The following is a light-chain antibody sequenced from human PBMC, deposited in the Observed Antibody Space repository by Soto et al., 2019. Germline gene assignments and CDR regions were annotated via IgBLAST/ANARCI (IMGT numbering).Light chain of an antibody. CDR2: DVS. CDR3: SSYTSSSPDV. J-gene: IGLJ1*01. Sequence: QSVLTQPASVSGSPGQSITISCTGTSSDVGGYNYVSWYQQHPGKAPKLMIYDVSNRPSGVSNRFSGSKSGNRASLTISGLQAEDEADYYCSSYTSSSPDVFVTGTKVTVL. CDR1: SSDVGGYNY. V-gene: IGLV2-14*01.